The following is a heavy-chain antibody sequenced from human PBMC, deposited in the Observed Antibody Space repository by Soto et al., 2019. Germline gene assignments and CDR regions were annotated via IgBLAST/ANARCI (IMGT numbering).Heavy chain of an antibody. Sequence: EVQLLESGGGLVQPGGSLRLSCAASGFTFSSYAMSWVRQAPGKGLEWVSAISGSGASTYYADSVKGRFTISRDNSKNTLFLQMNSLRAEDTAVYYCAKTPGYSSRPIDYWGQGTLVTVSS. V-gene: IGHV3-23*01. CDR1: GFTFSSYA. D-gene: IGHD6-13*01. CDR3: AKTPGYSSRPIDY. CDR2: ISGSGAST. J-gene: IGHJ4*02.